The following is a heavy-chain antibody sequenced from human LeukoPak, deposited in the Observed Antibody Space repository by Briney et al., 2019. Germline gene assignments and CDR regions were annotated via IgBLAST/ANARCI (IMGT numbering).Heavy chain of an antibody. Sequence: PSETLSLTCAVYGGSFSGYYWSWIRHPPGKGLEWIGEINHSGSTNYNPSLKSRVTISVDPSKNQFSLKLSSVTAADTAVYYCARGLDIRGFDYWGQGTLVTVSS. D-gene: IGHD5-12*01. CDR3: ARGLDIRGFDY. J-gene: IGHJ4*02. CDR1: GGSFSGYY. CDR2: INHSGST. V-gene: IGHV4-34*01.